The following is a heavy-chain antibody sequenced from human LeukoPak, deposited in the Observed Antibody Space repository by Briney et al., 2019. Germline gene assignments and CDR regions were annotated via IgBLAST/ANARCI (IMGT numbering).Heavy chain of an antibody. J-gene: IGHJ5*02. CDR1: GYSISSGYY. CDR3: ARRTGSAXEXXFAP. V-gene: IGHV4-38-2*02. Sequence: SETLSLTCTVSGYSISSGYYWGWIRPPPGKGLEWXXSIXHSXTTYYNPSLKSRVTISVDTSNNQFSLRLTSVTATDTAIYYCARRTGSAXEXXFAPWGQGTLVTVSS. D-gene: IGHD1-14*01. CDR2: IXHSXTT.